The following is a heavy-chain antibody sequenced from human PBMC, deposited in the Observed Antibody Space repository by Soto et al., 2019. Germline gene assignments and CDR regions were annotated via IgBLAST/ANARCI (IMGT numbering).Heavy chain of an antibody. V-gene: IGHV3-23*01. D-gene: IGHD3-22*01. Sequence: GGSLRLSCAASGFTFSNYAMSWVRQAPGKGLEWVSAISGSGGSTYYADSVKGRFTISRDNSKNTLYLQMNSLRAEDTAVYYCAKDSGESGYRSYYFDYWGQGTLVTVSS. J-gene: IGHJ4*02. CDR1: GFTFSNYA. CDR2: ISGSGGST. CDR3: AKDSGESGYRSYYFDY.